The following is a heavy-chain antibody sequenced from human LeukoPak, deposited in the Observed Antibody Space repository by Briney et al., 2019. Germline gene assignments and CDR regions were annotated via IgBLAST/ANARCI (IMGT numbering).Heavy chain of an antibody. CDR2: INTNTGNP. J-gene: IGHJ3*02. CDR3: ARVKVFMITFGGDAFDI. CDR1: GYTFTSYY. D-gene: IGHD3-16*01. V-gene: IGHV7-4-1*02. Sequence: ASVKVSCKASGYTFTSYYMHWVRQAPGQGLEWMGWINTNTGNPTYAQGFTGRFVFSLDTSVSTAYLQISSLKAEDTAVYYCARVKVFMITFGGDAFDIWGQGTMVTVSS.